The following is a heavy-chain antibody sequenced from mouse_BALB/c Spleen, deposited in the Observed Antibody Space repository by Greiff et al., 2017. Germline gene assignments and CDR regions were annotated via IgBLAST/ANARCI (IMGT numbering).Heavy chain of an antibody. CDR1: GYTFSSYW. D-gene: IGHD2-4*01. V-gene: IGHV1-9*01. Sequence: QVQLKQSGAELMKPGASVKISCKATGYTFSSYWIEWVKQRPGHGLEWIGEILPGSGSTNYNEKFKGKATFTADTSSNTAYMQLSSLTSEDSAVYYCAGIYYDYDGYFDYWGQGTTLTVSS. CDR2: ILPGSGST. CDR3: AGIYYDYDGYFDY. J-gene: IGHJ2*01.